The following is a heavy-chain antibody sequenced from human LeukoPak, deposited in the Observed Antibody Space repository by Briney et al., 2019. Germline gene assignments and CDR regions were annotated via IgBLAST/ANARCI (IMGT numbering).Heavy chain of an antibody. D-gene: IGHD2/OR15-2a*01. V-gene: IGHV4-59*08. CDR1: GGPISSYY. CDR3: AGHHPRNTVDF. Sequence: SETLSLTCTVSGGPISSYYWSWIRQPPGKGLEWIAYISGIGSINYNPSLKSRVTISLDTSKNQFSLKLSSVTAADTAVYYCAGHHPRNTVDFWGQGTLVTVSS. CDR2: ISGIGSI. J-gene: IGHJ4*02.